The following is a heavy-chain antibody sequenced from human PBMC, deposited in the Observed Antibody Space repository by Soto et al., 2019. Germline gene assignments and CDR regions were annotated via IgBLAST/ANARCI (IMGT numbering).Heavy chain of an antibody. D-gene: IGHD4-17*01. CDR1: GGSISSYY. Sequence: SETLSLTCTVSGGSISSYYWSWIRQPPGKGLEWIGYIYYSGNTYYNPSLKSRVTISVDTSKNQFSLKLSSVTAADTAVYYCASLTVTNLPYPNYYYCYGMDVRGQATTVTLSS. CDR3: ASLTVTNLPYPNYYYCYGMDV. J-gene: IGHJ6*02. CDR2: IYYSGNT. V-gene: IGHV4-59*01.